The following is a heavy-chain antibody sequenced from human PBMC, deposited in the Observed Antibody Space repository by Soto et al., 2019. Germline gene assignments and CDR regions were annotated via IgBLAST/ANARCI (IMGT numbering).Heavy chain of an antibody. CDR3: ASGRATRTTPYYYGMDV. J-gene: IGHJ6*02. D-gene: IGHD1-7*01. V-gene: IGHV5-51*01. CDR2: IYPGDSDT. CDR1: GYSFTSDW. Sequence: GESLKISCKGSGYSFTSDWIGWVRQMAVKGLEWMGIIYPGDSDTRYSPSFQGQVTISADKSISTAYLQWSSLKASDTAMYYCASGRATRTTPYYYGMDVWGQGTTVTVSS.